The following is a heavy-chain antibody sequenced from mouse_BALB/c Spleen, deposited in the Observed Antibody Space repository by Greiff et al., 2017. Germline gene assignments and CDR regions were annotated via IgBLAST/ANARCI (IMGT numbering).Heavy chain of an antibody. Sequence: EVHLVESGPGLVKPSQSLSLTCTVTGYSITSDYAWNWIRQFPGNKLEWMGYISYSGSTSYNPSLKSRISITRDTSKNQFFLQLNSVTTEDTATYYCARDYGVYYYAMDYWGQGTSVTVSS. CDR1: GYSITSDYA. D-gene: IGHD1-1*02. J-gene: IGHJ4*01. V-gene: IGHV3-2*02. CDR2: ISYSGST. CDR3: ARDYGVYYYAMDY.